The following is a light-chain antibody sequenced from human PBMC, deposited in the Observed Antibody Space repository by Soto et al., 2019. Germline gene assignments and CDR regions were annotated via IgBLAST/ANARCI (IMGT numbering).Light chain of an antibody. CDR2: KAS. J-gene: IGKJ1*01. V-gene: IGKV1-5*03. CDR3: QQYNKYST. CDR1: QSINIW. Sequence: DIQMTQSPSTLSASVGDRVTLTCRASQSINIWLAWYQQKPRNAPKLLIYKASSLESGVPSRLRGSGSGTDFTPTSSSLQPDDLASYYCQQYNKYSTFGQGTKVEIK.